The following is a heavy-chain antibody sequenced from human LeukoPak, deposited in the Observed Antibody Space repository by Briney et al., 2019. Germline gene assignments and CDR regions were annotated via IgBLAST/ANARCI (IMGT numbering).Heavy chain of an antibody. J-gene: IGHJ4*02. Sequence: PSETLSLTCIVSGGSISSGSYYWGWIRQPPGKGLEWIGSIYYSGSTYYNPSLKSRVTISVDTSKNQFSLKLSSVTAADTAVYYCARQGASYYYDCSGYYPFDYWGQGTLVTVSS. V-gene: IGHV4-39*01. CDR3: ARQGASYYYDCSGYYPFDY. CDR2: IYYSGST. D-gene: IGHD3-22*01. CDR1: GGSISSGSYY.